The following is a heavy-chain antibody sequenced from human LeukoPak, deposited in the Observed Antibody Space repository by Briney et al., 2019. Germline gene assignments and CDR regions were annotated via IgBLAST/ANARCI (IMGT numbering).Heavy chain of an antibody. CDR2: ISYDGSNK. CDR1: GFTFSSYG. Sequence: GGSLRLSCAASGFTFSSYGMHWVRQAPGKGLEWVAVISYDGSNKYYADSVKGRFTISRDNSKNTLYLQMNSLRAEDTAVYYCAEDRAVTTVYYFDYWGQGTLVTVSS. CDR3: AEDRAVTTVYYFDY. J-gene: IGHJ4*02. D-gene: IGHD4-17*01. V-gene: IGHV3-30*18.